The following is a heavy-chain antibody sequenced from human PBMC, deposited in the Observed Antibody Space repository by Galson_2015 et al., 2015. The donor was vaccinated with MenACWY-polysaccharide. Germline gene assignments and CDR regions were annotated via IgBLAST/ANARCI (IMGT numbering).Heavy chain of an antibody. V-gene: IGHV1-18*01. J-gene: IGHJ4*02. Sequence: SVKVSCKASGCTFTDFGISWVRQAPGQGLEWLGWISAYNGNKNYAQKLQGRVTMTRDTSISTAYLELSSLRADDTAVYYCAKIPTVGATYFDYWGQGTLVPVSS. D-gene: IGHD1-26*01. CDR3: AKIPTVGATYFDY. CDR2: ISAYNGNK. CDR1: GCTFTDFG.